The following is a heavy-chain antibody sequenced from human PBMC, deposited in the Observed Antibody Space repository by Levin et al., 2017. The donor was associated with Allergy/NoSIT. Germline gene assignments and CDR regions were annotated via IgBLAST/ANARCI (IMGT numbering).Heavy chain of an antibody. J-gene: IGHJ6*02. CDR2: ISWDGGST. V-gene: IGHV3-43*01. CDR1: GFTFDDYT. Sequence: GESLKISCAASGFTFDDYTMHWVRQAPGKGLEWVSLISWDGGSTYYADSVKGRFTISRDNSKNSLYLQMNSLRTEDTALYYCAKSIVSSDGSPYGMDVWGQGTTVTVSS. D-gene: IGHD5-18*01. CDR3: AKSIVSSDGSPYGMDV.